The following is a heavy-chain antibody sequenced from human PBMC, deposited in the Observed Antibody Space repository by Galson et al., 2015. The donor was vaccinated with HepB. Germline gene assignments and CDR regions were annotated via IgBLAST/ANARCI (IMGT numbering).Heavy chain of an antibody. CDR2: ISGSGVST. D-gene: IGHD3-16*02. CDR3: AKVKPLSAYYYYGMDV. V-gene: IGHV3-23*01. J-gene: IGHJ6*02. Sequence: SLRLSCAASGFTFSSYAMNWVRQAPGKGLEWVSTISGSGVSTYYPDSVKGRFTISRDNSKNTLYLHVNSLSAEDTAVYYCAKVKPLSAYYYYGMDVWGQGTTVTVSS. CDR1: GFTFSSYA.